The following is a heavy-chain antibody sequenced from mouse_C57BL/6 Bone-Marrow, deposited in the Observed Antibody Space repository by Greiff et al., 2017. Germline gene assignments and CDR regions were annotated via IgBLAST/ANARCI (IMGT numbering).Heavy chain of an antibody. CDR3: ARVGGYGYWYFDV. CDR1: GYTFTSYW. V-gene: IGHV1-52*01. J-gene: IGHJ1*03. CDR2: IDPSGSET. Sequence: QVQLKQPGAELVRPGSSVKLSCKASGYTFTSYWMHWVKQRPIQGLEWIGNIDPSGSETHYNQKFKDKATLTVDKSSSTAYMQLSSLTSEDSAVYYCARVGGYGYWYFDVWGTGTTVTVSS. D-gene: IGHD2-10*02.